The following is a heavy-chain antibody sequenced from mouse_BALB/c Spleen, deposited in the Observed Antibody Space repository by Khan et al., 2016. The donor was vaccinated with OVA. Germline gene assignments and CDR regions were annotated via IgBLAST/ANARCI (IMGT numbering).Heavy chain of an antibody. CDR3: ASGGLLLQYPDYFDY. V-gene: IGHV3-2*02. CDR1: GYSITSDYA. CDR2: ISYSGST. J-gene: IGHJ2*01. D-gene: IGHD1-1*01. Sequence: EVQLQESGPGLLKPSQSLSLTCTVTGYSITSDYAWNWIRQFPGNKLEWMVYISYSGSTTYSPSLRSRISITRDTSKNQFFLQLNSVTTEDAANYYCASGGLLLQYPDYFDYWGQGTTLTVSA.